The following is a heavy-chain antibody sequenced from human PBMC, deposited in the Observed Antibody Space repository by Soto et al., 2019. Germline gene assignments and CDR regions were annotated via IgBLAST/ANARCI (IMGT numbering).Heavy chain of an antibody. CDR3: ARWVAAAGTRWFDP. CDR1: GHTFTSYA. J-gene: IGHJ5*02. Sequence: ASVKVSCKASGHTFTSYAMHWVRQAPGQRLEWMGWINAGNGNTKYSQKFQGRVTITRDTSASTAYMELSSLRSEDTAVYYRARWVAAAGTRWFDPWGQGTLVTVSS. D-gene: IGHD6-13*01. CDR2: INAGNGNT. V-gene: IGHV1-3*01.